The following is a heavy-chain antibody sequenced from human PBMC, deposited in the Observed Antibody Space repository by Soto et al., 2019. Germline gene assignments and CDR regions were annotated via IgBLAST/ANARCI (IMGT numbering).Heavy chain of an antibody. CDR1: GGSISSSSYY. Sequence: AETLSLTCAVSGGSISSSSYYWGWIRQPPGKGLEWIGSSYYSGNTYYNPSPRSRVTITVDTSMNQFSLKQSSMTAADTAVYYCVRHPSGYAINWYLDLWGRGTLVTVSS. CDR2: SYYSGNT. CDR3: VRHPSGYAINWYLDL. V-gene: IGHV4-39*01. J-gene: IGHJ2*01. D-gene: IGHD2-2*01.